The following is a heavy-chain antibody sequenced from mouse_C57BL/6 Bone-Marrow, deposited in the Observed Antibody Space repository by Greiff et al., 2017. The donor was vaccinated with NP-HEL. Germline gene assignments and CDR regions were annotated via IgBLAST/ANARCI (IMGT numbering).Heavy chain of an antibody. CDR3: ARNYDYAMDY. CDR1: GYTFTSYW. J-gene: IGHJ4*01. Sequence: VQLQQSGAELVRPGTSVKLSCKASGYTFTSYWMHWVKQRPGQGLEWIGVIDPSDSYTNYNQKFKGKATLTVDTSSSTAYMQLSSLTSEDSAVYYCARNYDYAMDYWGQGTSVTVSS. D-gene: IGHD2-1*01. V-gene: IGHV1-59*01. CDR2: IDPSDSYT.